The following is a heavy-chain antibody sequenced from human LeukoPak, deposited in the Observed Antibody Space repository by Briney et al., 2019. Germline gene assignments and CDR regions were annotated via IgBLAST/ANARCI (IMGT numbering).Heavy chain of an antibody. V-gene: IGHV1-8*01. CDR1: GYTFTSYD. J-gene: IGHJ6*02. D-gene: IGHD5-24*01. CDR3: ARGGKMARAPGAPGYYYGMDV. CDR2: MNPNSGNT. Sequence: ASVKVSCKASGYTFTSYDINWVREATGQGLEWMGWMNPNSGNTGYAQKFQGRVTMTRNTSISTAYMELSSLRSEDTAVYYCARGGKMARAPGAPGYYYGMDVWGQGTTVTVSS.